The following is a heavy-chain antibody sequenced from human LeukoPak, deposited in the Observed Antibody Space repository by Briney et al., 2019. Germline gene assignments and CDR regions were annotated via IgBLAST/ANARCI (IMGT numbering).Heavy chain of an antibody. CDR3: ARPYYSSSWPDAFDI. CDR1: GGSISSYY. CDR2: IYTSGST. D-gene: IGHD6-13*01. V-gene: IGHV4-4*07. J-gene: IGHJ3*02. Sequence: SETLSLTCTVSGGSISSYYWSWIRQPAGKGLEWIGRIYTSGSTNYNPSLRSRVTMSVDTSKNQFSLKLSSVTAADTAVYYCARPYYSSSWPDAFDIWGQGTMVTVSS.